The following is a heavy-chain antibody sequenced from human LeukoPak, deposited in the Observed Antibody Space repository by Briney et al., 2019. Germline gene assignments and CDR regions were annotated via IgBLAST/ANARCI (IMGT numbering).Heavy chain of an antibody. Sequence: SETLSLTCAVYGGSFSGYYWSWIRQPPGKGLEWIGEINHSGSTNYNPSLKSRVTISVDTSKNQFSLKLSSVTVADTAVYYCARGHRIAAAGPIYYYYMDVWGKGTTVTVSS. CDR1: GGSFSGYY. CDR3: ARGHRIAAAGPIYYYYMDV. J-gene: IGHJ6*03. CDR2: INHSGST. D-gene: IGHD6-13*01. V-gene: IGHV4-34*01.